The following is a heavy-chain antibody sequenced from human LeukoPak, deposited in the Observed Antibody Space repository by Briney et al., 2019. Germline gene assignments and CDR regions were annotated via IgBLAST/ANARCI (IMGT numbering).Heavy chain of an antibody. CDR1: GGTFSNYA. Sequence: SVKVSCKASGGTFSNYAITWLRLAPGQGLEWMGGFTPIFRSTDYAQKFQGRVSITTDESTNTAYMDLSSLTSEDTAVYYCARWGPLDYFDYWGQGTLVTVSS. CDR2: FTPIFRST. D-gene: IGHD7-27*01. J-gene: IGHJ4*02. CDR3: ARWGPLDYFDY. V-gene: IGHV1-69*05.